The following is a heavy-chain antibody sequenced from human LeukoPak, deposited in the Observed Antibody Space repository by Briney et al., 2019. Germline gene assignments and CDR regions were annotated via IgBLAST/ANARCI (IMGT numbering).Heavy chain of an antibody. Sequence: TGGSLRLSCAASGFTFSSYWMSWVRQAPGKGLEWVANIKQDGSEKYYVDSVKGRFTISRDNAKNSLYLQMNSLRAEDTAVYYCATVVEGGYYSSQDAFDIWGQGTVVTVSS. CDR1: GFTFSSYW. CDR3: ATVVEGGYYSSQDAFDI. CDR2: IKQDGSEK. V-gene: IGHV3-7*01. D-gene: IGHD3-22*01. J-gene: IGHJ3*02.